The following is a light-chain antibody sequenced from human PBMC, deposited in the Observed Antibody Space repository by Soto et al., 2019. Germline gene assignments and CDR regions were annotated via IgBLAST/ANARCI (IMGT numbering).Light chain of an antibody. CDR3: VLYVGSGIWV. CDR1: SSNIGAGYD. Sequence: QSVLTQPPSVSGAPGQRVTISCTGSSSNIGAGYDVHWYQQLPGTAPKLLIYGNSNRPSGVPDRFSGSKSGTSASLAITGLQAEDEADYYCVLYVGSGIWVFGGGTQLTVL. CDR2: GNS. J-gene: IGLJ3*02. V-gene: IGLV1-40*01.